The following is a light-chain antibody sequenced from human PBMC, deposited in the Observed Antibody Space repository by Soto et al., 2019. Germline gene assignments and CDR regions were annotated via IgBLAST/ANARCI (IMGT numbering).Light chain of an antibody. CDR2: AAS. CDR1: QGISNA. CDR3: QKYDSAPT. J-gene: IGKJ1*01. Sequence: DIQMTQSPSSLSASVGDRVTITCRASQGISNALAWYQQRPGKVPKLLMYAASTLQSGVPSRFSGSGSGTDFTLTISSLQPDDVATYYCQKYDSAPTFGQGTKVEIK. V-gene: IGKV1-27*01.